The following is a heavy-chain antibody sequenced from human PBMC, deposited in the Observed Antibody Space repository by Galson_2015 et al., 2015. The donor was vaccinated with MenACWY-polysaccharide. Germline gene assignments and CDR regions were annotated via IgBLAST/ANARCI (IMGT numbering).Heavy chain of an antibody. J-gene: IGHJ4*02. CDR2: IVPMFRKT. D-gene: IGHD6-19*01. CDR1: GGSLNTYA. V-gene: IGHV1-69*04. Sequence: SVKVSCKASGGSLNTYAITWVRQAPGQGLECMGRIVPMFRKTEYAQKFQGRVSISADKSTNTVYMELNSLRSEDTAVYYCATEPPGIAVAGGEYFDLWGQGTLITVSS. CDR3: ATEPPGIAVAGGEYFDL.